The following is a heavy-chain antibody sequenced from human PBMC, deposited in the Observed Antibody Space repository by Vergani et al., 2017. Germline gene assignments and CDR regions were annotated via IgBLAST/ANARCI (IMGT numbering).Heavy chain of an antibody. CDR3: AKGRFSIVVVAALPGY. D-gene: IGHD2-15*01. J-gene: IGHJ4*02. V-gene: IGHV3-23*01. CDR1: GFTFSSYA. Sequence: EVQLLESGGGLVQPGGSLRLSCAASGFTFSSYAMSWVRQAPGKGLEWVPAISGSGGSTYYADSVKGRFTISRDNSKNTLYLQMNSLRAEDTAVYYCAKGRFSIVVVAALPGYWGQGTLVTVSS. CDR2: ISGSGGST.